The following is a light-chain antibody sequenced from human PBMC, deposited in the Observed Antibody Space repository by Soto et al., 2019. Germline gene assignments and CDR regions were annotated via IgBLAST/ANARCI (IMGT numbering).Light chain of an antibody. CDR2: GAS. Sequence: EIVLTQSPGTLSLSPGERATLSCRASQSISSSYLAWYQQKPGQAPRLLIYGASTRATGIPDRFSGSGSGPDFTLTVSRLEPEDFAVYYCQQYGSSLSITFGQGTRLEIK. CDR3: QQYGSSLSIT. V-gene: IGKV3-20*01. J-gene: IGKJ5*01. CDR1: QSISSSY.